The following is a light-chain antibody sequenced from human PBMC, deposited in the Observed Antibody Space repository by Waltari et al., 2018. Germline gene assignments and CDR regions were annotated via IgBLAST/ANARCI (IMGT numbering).Light chain of an antibody. Sequence: DIQMTQSPSTLPASVGDTVTITCRASQSIKSWLAWYQQKPGKAPNLLIYKASSLESGVPSRFSGSGSGTEFTLTITSLQPDDFAVYYCQQYQTYWTFGQGTKVEIK. V-gene: IGKV1-5*03. CDR1: QSIKSW. CDR3: QQYQTYWT. CDR2: KAS. J-gene: IGKJ1*01.